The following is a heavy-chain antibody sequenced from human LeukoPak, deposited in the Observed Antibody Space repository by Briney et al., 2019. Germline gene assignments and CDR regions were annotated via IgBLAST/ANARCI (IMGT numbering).Heavy chain of an antibody. CDR3: AREIATSGGNSRALDY. D-gene: IGHD4-23*01. CDR2: IYYSGST. Sequence: SETLSLTCSVSGGSVSSADHYWSWIRQPPGKGLEWIGYIYYSGSTNYNPSLRSRVTISVDTSKNQFTLKLSSVTAADTAVYYCAREIATSGGNSRALDYWGQGTLVTVSS. V-gene: IGHV4-61*08. CDR1: GGSVSSADHY. J-gene: IGHJ4*02.